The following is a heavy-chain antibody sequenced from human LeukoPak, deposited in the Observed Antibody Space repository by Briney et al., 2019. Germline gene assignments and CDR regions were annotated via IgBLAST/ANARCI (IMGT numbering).Heavy chain of an antibody. Sequence: PGGSLRLSCAASGFTFSSYAMSWVRQAPGKGLEWVSAISGSGGSTYYADSVKGRFTISRDNSKNTLYLQMNSLRAEDTAVYYCARDRKSLGYSYGLRFEDYWGQGTLVTVSS. CDR2: ISGSGGST. CDR1: GFTFSSYA. J-gene: IGHJ4*02. CDR3: ARDRKSLGYSYGLRFEDY. V-gene: IGHV3-23*01. D-gene: IGHD5-18*01.